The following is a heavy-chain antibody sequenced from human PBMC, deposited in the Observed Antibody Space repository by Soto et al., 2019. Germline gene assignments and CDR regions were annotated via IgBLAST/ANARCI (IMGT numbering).Heavy chain of an antibody. Sequence: SETLSLTCAVSGGSISSGDPSWSWIRQPPGKGLEYIGSIHHSGSTYYNPSLKSRITISVDRSKNQFSLKLSSVTAADTAVYYCARSITVFGVAPNWFDPCGQGTLVTVYS. CDR1: GGSISSGDPS. V-gene: IGHV4-30-2*01. J-gene: IGHJ5*02. CDR2: IHHSGST. CDR3: ARSITVFGVAPNWFDP. D-gene: IGHD3-3*01.